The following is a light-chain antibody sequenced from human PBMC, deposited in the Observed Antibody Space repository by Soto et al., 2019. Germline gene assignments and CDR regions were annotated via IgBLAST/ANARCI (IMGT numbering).Light chain of an antibody. J-gene: IGKJ1*01. CDR3: QHYNSYSEA. Sequence: ILMLPSRSTLSAAVGDSVTITCRASQTISSWLAWYQQKPGKAPKLLIYKASTLQGGVPSRFSGSGSGTEFTLTISSLQPDDFATYYCQHYNSYSEAFGQGTKVDIK. V-gene: IGKV1-5*03. CDR1: QTISSW. CDR2: KAS.